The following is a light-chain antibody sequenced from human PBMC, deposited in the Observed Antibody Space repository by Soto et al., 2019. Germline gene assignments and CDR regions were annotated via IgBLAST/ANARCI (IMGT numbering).Light chain of an antibody. J-gene: IGLJ1*01. V-gene: IGLV2-8*01. CDR1: SSDVGTYNY. CDR3: SSYAGSNSFV. Sequence: QSALTQPPSASGSPGQSVTISCTGTSSDVGTYNYVSWYQQHPGKAPRLMIYEVSERPSGVPDRFSGSKSGNTASLTVSGLQAEDEADYYCSSYAGSNSFVFGTGTKVTVL. CDR2: EVS.